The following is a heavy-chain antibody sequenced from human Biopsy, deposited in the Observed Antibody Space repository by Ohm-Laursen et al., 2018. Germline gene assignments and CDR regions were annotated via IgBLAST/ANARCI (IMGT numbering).Heavy chain of an antibody. CDR2: ISPNSGGT. CDR3: ARDIMNRIAGLVARSDVFDV. CDR1: GYAVNDYF. J-gene: IGHJ3*01. D-gene: IGHD3-16*01. V-gene: IGHV1-2*02. Sequence: SVKVSCNGSGYAVNDYFLHWLRQAPGQGPEWMGWISPNSGGTNYAQKFQGRVTMTTDTSTSTVYLELRRLISDDTAAYYCARDIMNRIAGLVARSDVFDVWGQGTLVTVSS.